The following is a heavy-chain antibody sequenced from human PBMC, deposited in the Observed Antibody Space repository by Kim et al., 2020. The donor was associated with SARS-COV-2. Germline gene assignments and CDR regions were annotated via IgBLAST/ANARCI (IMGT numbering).Heavy chain of an antibody. J-gene: IGHJ4*02. CDR1: SVSITSATW. CDR3: SGSSGWYRLDY. CDR2: MFHSGTT. V-gene: IGHV4-4*02. Sequence: SETLSLTCAVSSVSITSATWWTWVRQPPGKGLEWIGEMFHSGTTNYNPSLKSRVTISVDKSKNHFSLNLNSVTAADTAVYYCSGSSGWYRLDYWGQGTLV. D-gene: IGHD6-19*01.